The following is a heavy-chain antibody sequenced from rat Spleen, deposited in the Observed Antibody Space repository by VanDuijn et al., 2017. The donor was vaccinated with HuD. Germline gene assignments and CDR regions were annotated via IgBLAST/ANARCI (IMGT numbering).Heavy chain of an antibody. CDR3: TRSYGGYTQHWFAY. CDR1: GFSLTDYS. J-gene: IGHJ3*01. D-gene: IGHD1-11*01. V-gene: IGHV2S63*01. CDR2: MWGGGTT. Sequence: EVQLKESGPGLVRPSQTLSLTCTVSGFSLTDYSVHWVRLPPGKGLEWMGVMWGGGTTTYNSALKSRLSISRDTSKSQVFLKMNSLQIDDTAIYFCTRSYGGYTQHWFAYWGQGTLVTVSS.